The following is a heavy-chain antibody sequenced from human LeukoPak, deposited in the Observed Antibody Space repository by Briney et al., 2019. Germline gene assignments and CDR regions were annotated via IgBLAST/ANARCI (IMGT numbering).Heavy chain of an antibody. CDR2: IYVNGDT. J-gene: IGHJ5*02. D-gene: IGHD1-20*01. CDR1: GASSSDPYY. CDR3: ARGYNWNDGAFDP. V-gene: IGHV4-38-2*01. Sequence: SETLSLTCAVSGASSSDPYYWGWIRQPPERGLQWIGTIYVNGDTFYNPSLKSRVTISEDTSKNQLSLTLTSVTAADTAIYYCARGYNWNDGAFDPWGQGAPVTVSS.